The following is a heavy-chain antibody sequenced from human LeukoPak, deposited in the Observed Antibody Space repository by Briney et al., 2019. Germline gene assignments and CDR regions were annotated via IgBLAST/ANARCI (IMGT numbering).Heavy chain of an antibody. J-gene: IGHJ4*02. CDR1: GFTFSQYY. V-gene: IGHV3-11*05. Sequence: GGSLRLSCAASGFTFSQYYMTWIRQAPGKGLEWVSYISSSSSYTNYADSVKGRFTISRDNDKNSVYLQMNSLRADDTAVYYCAKDCGSGGRCYADSWGQGTLVTVSS. CDR2: ISSSSSYT. CDR3: AKDCGSGGRCYADS. D-gene: IGHD2-15*01.